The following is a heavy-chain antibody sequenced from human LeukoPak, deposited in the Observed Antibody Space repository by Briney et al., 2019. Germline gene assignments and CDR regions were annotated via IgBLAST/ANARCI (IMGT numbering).Heavy chain of an antibody. CDR1: GFTFSDYY. D-gene: IGHD6-13*01. CDR3: AGRAAAGRCFDY. V-gene: IGHV3-11*01. Sequence: GGSLRLSCAVSGFTFSDYYMSWIRQAPGKGLEWVSYISSGGSTISHADSVKGRFTISRDSAENSLYLQMNSLRAEDTAVYYCAGRAAAGRCFDYWGQGTLVTVSS. CDR2: ISSGGSTI. J-gene: IGHJ4*02.